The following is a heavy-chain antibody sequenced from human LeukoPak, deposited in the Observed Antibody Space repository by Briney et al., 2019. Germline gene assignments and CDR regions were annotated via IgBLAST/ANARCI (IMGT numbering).Heavy chain of an antibody. D-gene: IGHD6-6*01. J-gene: IGHJ4*02. CDR3: AKREGSSSRHFDY. CDR1: GFTFSSYG. V-gene: IGHV3-23*01. CDR2: ISGTGVRT. Sequence: GGSLRLSCEASGFTFSSYGMSWVRQAPGQGLDWVSGISGTGVRTYYADSVKGRFSISRDNSKNTLYLQMNSLRAGDMAVYYCAKREGSSSRHFDYWGQGTLVTVSS.